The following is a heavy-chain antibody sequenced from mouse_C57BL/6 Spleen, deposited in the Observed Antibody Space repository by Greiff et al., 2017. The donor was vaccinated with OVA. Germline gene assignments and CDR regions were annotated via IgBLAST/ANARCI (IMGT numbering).Heavy chain of an antibody. CDR2: FYPGSGSI. V-gene: IGHV1-62-2*01. CDR1: GYTFTEYS. Sequence: QVQLKQSGAELVKPGASVKLSCKASGYTFTEYSIHWVKQRSGQGLEWIGWFYPGSGSIKYNEKFKDKASLTADQSSSTVYMELSRCTSEVSAVNFCASDEERGTGQATDAMDYWGQGTSVTVSS. CDR3: ASDEERGTGQATDAMDY. J-gene: IGHJ4*01. D-gene: IGHD3-2*02.